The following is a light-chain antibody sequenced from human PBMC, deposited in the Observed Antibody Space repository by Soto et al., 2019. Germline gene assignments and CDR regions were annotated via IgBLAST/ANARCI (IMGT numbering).Light chain of an antibody. V-gene: IGKV3-20*01. CDR3: QQYGGSPT. Sequence: EIAMTQSPAIMSVSPGEGATLSCRASQSVRSNYLAWYQQKPGKPPRRLIYVASSRSTGIPDRLTGSGSGTDFTLTIRRLQPEDFAVYYCQQYGGSPTFGEGTRLEIK. CDR1: QSVRSNY. CDR2: VAS. J-gene: IGKJ5*01.